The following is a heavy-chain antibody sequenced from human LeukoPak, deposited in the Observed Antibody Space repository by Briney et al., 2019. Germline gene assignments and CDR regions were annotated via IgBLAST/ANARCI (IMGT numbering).Heavy chain of an antibody. V-gene: IGHV3-21*01. CDR3: ARDDKLVAALY. CDR1: GFTFSSYA. Sequence: PGGSLRLSCAASGFTFSSYAMSWVRQAPGKGLEWVSSISSSSSYIYYADSVKGRFTISRDNAKNSLYLQMNSLRAEDTAVYYCARDDKLVAALYWGQGTLVTVSS. CDR2: ISSSSSYI. D-gene: IGHD2-15*01. J-gene: IGHJ4*02.